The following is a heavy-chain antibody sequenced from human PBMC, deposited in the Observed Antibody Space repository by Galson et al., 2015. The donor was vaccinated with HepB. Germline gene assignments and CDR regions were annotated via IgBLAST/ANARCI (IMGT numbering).Heavy chain of an antibody. Sequence: SVKVSCKASGYTFTSYYMHWVRQAPGQGLEWMGIINPSGGSTSYAQKFQGRVTMTRDTSTSTVYMELSSLRSEDTAVYYCARDIGTAMVMYYYYGMDVWGQGTTVTVSS. CDR1: GYTFTSYY. D-gene: IGHD5-18*01. CDR3: ARDIGTAMVMYYYYGMDV. V-gene: IGHV1-46*01. J-gene: IGHJ6*02. CDR2: INPSGGST.